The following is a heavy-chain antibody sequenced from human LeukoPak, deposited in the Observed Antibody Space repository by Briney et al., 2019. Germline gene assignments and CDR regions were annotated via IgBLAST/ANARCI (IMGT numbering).Heavy chain of an antibody. Sequence: PSQTLSLTCTASGSSIRSGGYYWSWIRQHPGKGLEWIGYIYYSGSTYYNPSLKSRVTISVDTSKNQFSLKLSSVTAADTAVYYCAREGVVPRFWFDPWGQGTLVTVSS. J-gene: IGHJ5*02. CDR1: GSSIRSGGYY. V-gene: IGHV4-31*03. D-gene: IGHD3-3*01. CDR2: IYYSGST. CDR3: AREGVVPRFWFDP.